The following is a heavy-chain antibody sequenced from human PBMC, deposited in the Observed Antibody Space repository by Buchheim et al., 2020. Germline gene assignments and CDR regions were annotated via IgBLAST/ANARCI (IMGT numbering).Heavy chain of an antibody. Sequence: EVQLVESGGGLVKPGGSLRLSCAASGFTFSSYSMNWVRQAPGKGLEWVSSISSSGSYIYYAGSVKGRFTLSRDNAKNSLFLQMNSLRAEDTAVFYCARGSVGASPDPFDYWGQGTL. J-gene: IGHJ4*02. V-gene: IGHV3-21*01. CDR3: ARGSVGASPDPFDY. D-gene: IGHD1-26*01. CDR1: GFTFSSYS. CDR2: ISSSGSYI.